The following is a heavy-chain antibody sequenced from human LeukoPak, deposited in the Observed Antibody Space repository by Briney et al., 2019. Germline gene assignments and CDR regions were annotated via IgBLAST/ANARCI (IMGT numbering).Heavy chain of an antibody. CDR2: INHSRST. J-gene: IGHJ6*04. CDR3: QHV. D-gene: IGHD2-2*01. Sequence: PLETVSLTGTGYTGSRSGHYWVWIRKPPGKGIEGIGKINHSRSTNHNPSLKSRVNISVDTSKNQFSRKLSSVTAAVVHRSLGQHVWGKGTTVTVSS. CDR1: TGSRSGHY. V-gene: IGHV4-34*01.